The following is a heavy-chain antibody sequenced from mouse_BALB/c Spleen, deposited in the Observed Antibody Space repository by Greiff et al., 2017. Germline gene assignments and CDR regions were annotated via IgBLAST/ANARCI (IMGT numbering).Heavy chain of an antibody. CDR2: IWAGGST. J-gene: IGHJ4*01. CDR1: GFSLTSYG. CDR3: ARDRQLGLRDYAMDY. Sequence: VKLMESGPGLVAPSQSLSITCTVSGFSLTSYGVHWVRQPPGKGLEWLGVIWAGGSTNYNSALMSRLSISKDNSKSQVFLKMNSLQTDDTAMYYCARDRQLGLRDYAMDYWGQGTSVTVSS. D-gene: IGHD3-1*01. V-gene: IGHV2-9*02.